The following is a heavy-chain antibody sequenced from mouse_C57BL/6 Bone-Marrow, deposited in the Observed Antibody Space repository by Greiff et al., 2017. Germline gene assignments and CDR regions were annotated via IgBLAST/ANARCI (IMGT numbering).Heavy chain of an antibody. CDR3: ASYYGSSWDYAMDY. Sequence: VQLQQPGAELVMPGASVKLSCKASGYTFTSYWMHWVKQRPGQGLEWIGEIDPSDSYTNYNQKFKGKSTLTVDKSSSTAYMQLSSLTSDDSAVYYCASYYGSSWDYAMDYWGQGTSVTVSS. D-gene: IGHD1-1*01. CDR2: IDPSDSYT. V-gene: IGHV1-69*01. J-gene: IGHJ4*01. CDR1: GYTFTSYW.